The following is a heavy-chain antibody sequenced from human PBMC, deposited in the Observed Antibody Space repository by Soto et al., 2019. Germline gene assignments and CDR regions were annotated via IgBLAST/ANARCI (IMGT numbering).Heavy chain of an antibody. D-gene: IGHD5-18*01. CDR3: AKGVQLWWGYFDY. CDR1: GFTFSSYS. Sequence: PGGSLRLSCAASGFTFSSYSMNWVRQAPGKGLEWVSSISSSSNYIYYADSVEGRFTISRDNAKNTLYLQMNSLRAEDMAVYYCAKGVQLWWGYFDYWGQGALVTVSS. V-gene: IGHV3-21*01. CDR2: ISSSSNYI. J-gene: IGHJ4*02.